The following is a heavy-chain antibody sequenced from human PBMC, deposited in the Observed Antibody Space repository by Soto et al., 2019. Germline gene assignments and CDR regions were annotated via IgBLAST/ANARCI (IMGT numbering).Heavy chain of an antibody. D-gene: IGHD6-13*01. J-gene: IGHJ6*02. Sequence: SXKVSFKASGYTXTGYYMDVVRQAPGQGLEWMGWINPNSGGTNYAQKFQVWVTIKRDTSISTAYMGLRRLRSDDTAVYYFARSPKYSSSWYWGGEYGMDVWGQGTTGTVSS. V-gene: IGHV1-2*04. CDR1: GYTXTGYY. CDR3: ARSPKYSSSWYWGGEYGMDV. CDR2: INPNSGGT.